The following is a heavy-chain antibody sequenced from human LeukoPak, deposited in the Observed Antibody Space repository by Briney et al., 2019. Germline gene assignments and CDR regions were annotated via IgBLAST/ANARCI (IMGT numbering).Heavy chain of an antibody. V-gene: IGHV3-21*01. CDR3: AKDRHQLIQYYFDY. CDR1: GFTFSSFS. D-gene: IGHD2-2*01. J-gene: IGHJ4*02. Sequence: GGSLRLSCAASGFTFSSFSMNWVRQAPGKGLEWVSPISRSSDFIFYADSVKGRFTISRDNSKNTLYLQMNSLRAEDTAVYSCAKDRHQLIQYYFDYWGQGTLVTVSS. CDR2: ISRSSDFI.